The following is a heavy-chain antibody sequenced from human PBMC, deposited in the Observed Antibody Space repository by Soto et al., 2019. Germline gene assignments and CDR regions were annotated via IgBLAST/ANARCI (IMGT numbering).Heavy chain of an antibody. D-gene: IGHD6-13*01. CDR2: ISSTSRHT. Sequence: QVHLVESGGGLVKPGGSLRLSCAASGFTFSDYYVTWIRLAPGKGLEWLSYISSTSRHTDYADSVKGRFTISRDNANNSLYLQMGSLRVDDTAVYFCARAASAAGSRYFDYWGQGALVTVSS. CDR1: GFTFSDYY. J-gene: IGHJ4*02. CDR3: ARAASAAGSRYFDY. V-gene: IGHV3-11*06.